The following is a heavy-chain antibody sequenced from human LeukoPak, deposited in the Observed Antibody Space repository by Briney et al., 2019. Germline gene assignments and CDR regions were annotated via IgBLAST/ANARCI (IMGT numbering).Heavy chain of an antibody. CDR3: TREATYYYGSGSQTQFDY. D-gene: IGHD3-10*01. Sequence: AGGSLRLSCTASGFTFGDYAMSWVRQAPGKGMEWVGFIRSKAYGGTTEYAASVKGRFTISIDDSKSIAYLQMNSLKTEDTAVYYCTREATYYYGSGSQTQFDYWGQGTLVTVSS. CDR2: IRSKAYGGTT. J-gene: IGHJ4*02. CDR1: GFTFGDYA. V-gene: IGHV3-49*04.